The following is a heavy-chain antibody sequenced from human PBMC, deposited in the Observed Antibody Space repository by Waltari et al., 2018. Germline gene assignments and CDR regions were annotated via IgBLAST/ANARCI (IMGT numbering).Heavy chain of an antibody. V-gene: IGHV1-69*05. D-gene: IGHD6-13*01. J-gene: IGHJ3*02. CDR1: GGSFSTSA. CDR2: IIPMFETA. Sequence: QVQLVQSGAEVKKPGSSVKVCCKAYGGSFSTSAITWVRQAPGQGLEWMGGIIPMFETANYAQKFQERVTITTDGSMTTAYMELSSLTSEDTAVYYCARGGLYGQQLLESAFEIWGQGTKVTVAS. CDR3: ARGGLYGQQLLESAFEI.